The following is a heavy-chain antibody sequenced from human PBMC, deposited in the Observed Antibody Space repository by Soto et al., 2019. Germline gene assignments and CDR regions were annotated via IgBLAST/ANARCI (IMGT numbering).Heavy chain of an antibody. CDR1: GFTFSSYG. Sequence: SGFTFSSYGMHWVRQAPGKGLEWVAVISYDGSNKYYADSVKGRFTISRDNSKNTLYLQMNSLRAEDTAVYYCAKGDGSGYYFDYWGQGTLVTVSS. V-gene: IGHV3-30*18. J-gene: IGHJ4*02. D-gene: IGHD3-10*01. CDR2: ISYDGSNK. CDR3: AKGDGSGYYFDY.